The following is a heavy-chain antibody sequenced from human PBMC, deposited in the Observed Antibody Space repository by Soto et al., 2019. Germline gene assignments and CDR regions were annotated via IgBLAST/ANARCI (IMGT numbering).Heavy chain of an antibody. D-gene: IGHD6-19*01. Sequence: ASVKVSCKASGYTFTSYAMHWVRQAPGQRLEWMGWINAGNGNTKYSQKFQGRVTITRDTSASTAYMGLSSLRSEDTAVYYCAILNSSGWQTFDYWGQGTLVTVSS. CDR3: AILNSSGWQTFDY. J-gene: IGHJ4*02. V-gene: IGHV1-3*01. CDR1: GYTFTSYA. CDR2: INAGNGNT.